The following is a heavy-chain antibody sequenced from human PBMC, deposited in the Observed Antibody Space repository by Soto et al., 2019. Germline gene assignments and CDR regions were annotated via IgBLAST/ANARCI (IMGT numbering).Heavy chain of an antibody. D-gene: IGHD3-22*01. Sequence: GGSLRLSCTASGFTFGDYAMSWVRQAPGKGLEWVGFIRSKAYGGTTEYAASVKGRFTISRDDSKSIAYLQMNSLKTEDTAVYYCTRAPYDSSGYYHLGGQGTLVTVSS. CDR3: TRAPYDSSGYYHL. CDR1: GFTFGDYA. J-gene: IGHJ4*02. CDR2: IRSKAYGGTT. V-gene: IGHV3-49*04.